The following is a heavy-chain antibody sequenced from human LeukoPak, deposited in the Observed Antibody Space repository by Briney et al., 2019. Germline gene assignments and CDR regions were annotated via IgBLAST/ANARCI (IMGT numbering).Heavy chain of an antibody. Sequence: SKTLSLTCAVYGGSVSGYYWSWIRQPPGKGLEWIGEINHSGSTNYNPSLKSRVTISVDTSKNQFSLKLNSVTAADTAVYYCARTAGYGRNQDDYWGQGTLVTVSS. D-gene: IGHD4-17*01. CDR1: GGSVSGYY. CDR3: ARTAGYGRNQDDY. J-gene: IGHJ4*02. CDR2: INHSGST. V-gene: IGHV4-34*01.